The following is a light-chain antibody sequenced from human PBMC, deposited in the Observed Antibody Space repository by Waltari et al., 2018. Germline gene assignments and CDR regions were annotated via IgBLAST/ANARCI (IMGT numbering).Light chain of an antibody. CDR2: EVS. V-gene: IGLV2-8*01. Sequence: QSALTQPPPASGSPGQSVTISCPGTSSDVGGNNYVPWYQQHPGKAPKLMIYEVSKRPSGVPDRFSGSKSGNTASLTVSGLQAEDEADYYCSSYAGSNNLVVFGGGTKLTVL. CDR1: SSDVGGNNY. CDR3: SSYAGSNNLVV. J-gene: IGLJ2*01.